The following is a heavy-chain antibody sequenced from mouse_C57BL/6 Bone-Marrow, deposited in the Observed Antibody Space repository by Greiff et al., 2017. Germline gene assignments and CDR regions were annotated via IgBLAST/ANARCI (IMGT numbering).Heavy chain of an antibody. CDR1: GYTFTSYT. Sequence: QVQLQQSGAELARPGASVKMSCKASGYTFTSYTMHWVKQRPGQGLEWIGYINPSSGYTKYNQKFKDKATLTADKSSRPAYMQLSSLTSEDSAVYYCARYFHYYGSSYDDYWGQGTTLTVSS. J-gene: IGHJ2*01. D-gene: IGHD1-1*01. CDR2: INPSSGYT. V-gene: IGHV1-4*01. CDR3: ARYFHYYGSSYDDY.